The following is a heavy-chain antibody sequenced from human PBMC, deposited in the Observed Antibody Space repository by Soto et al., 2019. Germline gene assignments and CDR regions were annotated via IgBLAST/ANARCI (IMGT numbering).Heavy chain of an antibody. CDR3: ARGVEIVATMEYGMDV. V-gene: IGHV4-31*03. CDR2: IYYSGST. Sequence: SETLSLTCTVSGGSISSGGYYWSWIRQHPGKGLEWIGYIYYSGSTYYNPSLKSRVTISVDTSKNQFSLKLSSVTAADTAVYYCARGVEIVATMEYGMDVWGRETTVTVSS. D-gene: IGHD5-12*01. J-gene: IGHJ6*02. CDR1: GGSISSGGYY.